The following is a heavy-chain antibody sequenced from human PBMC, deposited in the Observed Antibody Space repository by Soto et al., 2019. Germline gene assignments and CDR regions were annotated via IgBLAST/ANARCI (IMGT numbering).Heavy chain of an antibody. CDR3: TTENPPARGIPYDAFDI. D-gene: IGHD2-21*01. CDR1: GFTFSNAW. CDR2: IKSKTDGGTT. V-gene: IGHV3-15*07. Sequence: GGSLRLSCAASGFTFSNAWMNWVRQAPGKGLEWVGRIKSKTDGGTTDYAAPVKGRFTISRDDSKNTLYLQMNSLKTEDTAVYYCTTENPPARGIPYDAFDIWGQGTMVTVSS. J-gene: IGHJ3*02.